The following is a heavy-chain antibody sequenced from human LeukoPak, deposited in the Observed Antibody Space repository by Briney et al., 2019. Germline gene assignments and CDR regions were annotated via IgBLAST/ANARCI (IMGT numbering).Heavy chain of an antibody. CDR3: TRSPAAMLYYFDY. V-gene: IGHV3-73*01. D-gene: IGHD2-2*01. CDR1: GFTFSGSA. Sequence: GGSLKLSCAASGFTFSGSAMHWVRQASGKGLEWVGRIRSKANSYATAYAASVKGRFTISRDDSKNTAYLQMNSLKTEDTAVYYCTRSPAAMLYYFDYWGQGTLFTVSS. CDR2: IRSKANSYAT. J-gene: IGHJ4*02.